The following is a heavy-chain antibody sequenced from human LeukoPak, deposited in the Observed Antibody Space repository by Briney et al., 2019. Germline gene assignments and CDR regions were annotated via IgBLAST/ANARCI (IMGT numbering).Heavy chain of an antibody. CDR3: ARDDYGDYASGY. V-gene: IGHV1-69*01. J-gene: IGHJ4*02. CDR2: IIPIFGTA. Sequence: ASVKVSCKASGGTFSSYAISWVRQAPGQGLEWMGGIIPIFGTANYAQKFQGRVTITADESTSTAYMELSSLRSEDTAVYYCARDDYGDYASGYWGQGTVVTVSS. CDR1: GGTFSSYA. D-gene: IGHD4-17*01.